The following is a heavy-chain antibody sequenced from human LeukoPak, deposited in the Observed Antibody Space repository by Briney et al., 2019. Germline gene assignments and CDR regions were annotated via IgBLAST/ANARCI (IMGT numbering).Heavy chain of an antibody. CDR1: GYTFTSYY. CDR2: INPNGGGT. J-gene: IGHJ4*02. CDR3: ARVAYSSSWLTTPNDY. V-gene: IGHV1-46*01. Sequence: ASVKVSCKASGYTFTSYYIHWVRQAPGQGLEWLGLINPNGGGTNYAQKFQGRVTMTRDTSTSTVYMELSSLRSEDTAVYYCARVAYSSSWLTTPNDYWGQGTLVTVSS. D-gene: IGHD6-13*01.